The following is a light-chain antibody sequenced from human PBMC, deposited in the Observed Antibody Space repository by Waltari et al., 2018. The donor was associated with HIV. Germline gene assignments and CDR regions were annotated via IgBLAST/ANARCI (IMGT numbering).Light chain of an antibody. CDR1: QSVGSN. Sequence: EIVLTQSPAPLSLSPGERATLSCRARQSVGSNLAWYRQKPGQAPRLLIYYASTRATGIPARFSGNVSGTEFTLTISSLLSEDFAVYYCQQYNNWPPWTFGQGTKVEIK. J-gene: IGKJ1*01. CDR3: QQYNNWPPWT. V-gene: IGKV3-15*01. CDR2: YAS.